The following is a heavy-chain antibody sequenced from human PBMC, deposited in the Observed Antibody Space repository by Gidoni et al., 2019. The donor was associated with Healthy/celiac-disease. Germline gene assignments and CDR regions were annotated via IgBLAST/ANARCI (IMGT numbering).Heavy chain of an antibody. V-gene: IGHV3-66*01. CDR2: IYSGGST. J-gene: IGHJ6*02. D-gene: IGHD3-10*01. CDR1: GFTVSSNY. Sequence: EVQLVESGGGLVQPGGSLRLSCAASGFTVSSNYMSWVRQAPGKGLEWVSVIYSGGSTYYADSVKGRFTISRDNSKNTLYLQMNSLRAEDTAVYYCARDQKVRGVIPTLGMDVWGQGTTVTVSS. CDR3: ARDQKVRGVIPTLGMDV.